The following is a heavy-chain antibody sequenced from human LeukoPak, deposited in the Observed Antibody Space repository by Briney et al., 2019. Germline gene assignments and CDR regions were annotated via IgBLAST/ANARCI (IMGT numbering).Heavy chain of an antibody. D-gene: IGHD5-24*01. Sequence: ASVKVSCKASGYTITSYDINWVRQATGQGLEWMGWMNPNTGNTGYAQKFQGRITITRDISINTAYMELSSLRSDDTAVYYCARDTPTVEMATKFDYWGQGTLVTVSS. CDR3: ARDTPTVEMATKFDY. V-gene: IGHV1-8*03. CDR1: GYTITSYD. J-gene: IGHJ4*02. CDR2: MNPNTGNT.